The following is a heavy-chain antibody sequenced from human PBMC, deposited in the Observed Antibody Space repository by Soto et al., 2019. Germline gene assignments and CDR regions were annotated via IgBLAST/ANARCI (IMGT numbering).Heavy chain of an antibody. CDR3: ARDVLDFEDRYYYYIDV. V-gene: IGHV3-66*01. Sequence: EVQLVESGGGLVQPGGSLRLSCAASGFTVSSNYMSWVRQAPAKGLEWVSVIYSGGSTYYADSVKGRFTISRDNSKNTLYLQMNSLRAEDTAVYYCARDVLDFEDRYYYYIDVWGKGTTVTVSS. CDR2: IYSGGST. D-gene: IGHD1-1*01. CDR1: GFTVSSNY. J-gene: IGHJ6*03.